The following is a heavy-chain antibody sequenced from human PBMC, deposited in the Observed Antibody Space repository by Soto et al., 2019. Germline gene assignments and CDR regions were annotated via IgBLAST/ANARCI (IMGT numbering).Heavy chain of an antibody. V-gene: IGHV4-31*03. J-gene: IGHJ3*01. CDR1: AGSISTINYY. CDR2: ISYSGST. Sequence: QVQLQESGPGLVRPSQTLSLTCTVSAGSISTINYYWSWIRQHPEKGLEWIGYISYSGSTFYHSSLKSRVTISLDTSKKQFSLTLTSVTAADTAVYYCARSAQWDGFDPWGQGTVVTVSS. CDR3: ARSAQWDGFDP. D-gene: IGHD2-8*01.